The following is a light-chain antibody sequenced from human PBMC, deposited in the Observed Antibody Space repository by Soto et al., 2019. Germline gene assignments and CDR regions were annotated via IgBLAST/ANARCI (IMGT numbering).Light chain of an antibody. CDR2: KAP. V-gene: IGKV1-5*03. CDR3: QQYNSYPFT. J-gene: IGKJ3*01. CDR1: QSIRSW. Sequence: DIQMTQSPSTLSASVGDRVTITCRASQSIRSWLAWYQQKPGKAPKLLIYKAPSLESGVPSRFSGSGSGTEFTLTISSLQPDDFATYYCQQYNSYPFTFGPGTKVDIK.